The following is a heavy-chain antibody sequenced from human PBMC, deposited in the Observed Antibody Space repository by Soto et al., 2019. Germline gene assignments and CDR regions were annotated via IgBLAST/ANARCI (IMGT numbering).Heavy chain of an antibody. CDR3: ARDLGHYGDYEDHYFDY. D-gene: IGHD4-17*01. Sequence: QVQLVQSGAEVKKPGASVKVSCKASGYTFTGYYMHWVRQAPGQGLEWMGWINPNSGGTNYAQKFQGWVTMTRDTSISTAYMELSRLRSDDTAVYYCARDLGHYGDYEDHYFDYWGQGTLVTVSS. CDR1: GYTFTGYY. V-gene: IGHV1-2*04. J-gene: IGHJ4*02. CDR2: INPNSGGT.